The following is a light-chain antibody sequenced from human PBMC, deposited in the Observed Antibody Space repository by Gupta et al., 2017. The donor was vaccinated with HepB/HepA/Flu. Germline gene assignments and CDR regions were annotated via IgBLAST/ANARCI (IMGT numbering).Light chain of an antibody. Sequence: EILMTQSPATLSMSPGERATLSCRASHSVTNNLAWYQQKPGQTPRLLIFGASTRATGVSARFSGSGSGTEFTLTISSLQPEDFARYYCQQYNNWPMTFGPGTRLEIK. V-gene: IGKV3-15*01. CDR1: HSVTNN. J-gene: IGKJ5*01. CDR3: QQYNNWPMT. CDR2: GAS.